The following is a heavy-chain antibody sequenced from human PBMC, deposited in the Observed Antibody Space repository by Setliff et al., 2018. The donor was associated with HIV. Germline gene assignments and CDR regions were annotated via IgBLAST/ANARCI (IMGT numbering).Heavy chain of an antibody. D-gene: IGHD5-18*01. J-gene: IGHJ4*02. V-gene: IGHV4-39*07. CDR2: SYYSGST. CDR3: ARVGLPYNSGRLDQ. Sequence: PSETLSLTCTVSGGSISSSSYYWGWIRQPPGKGLEWIGSSYYSGSTDHNPSLKRRVSISLDTSKNQFSLRLNSATAADTAVYYCARVGLPYNSGRLDQWGQGSLVTVSS. CDR1: GGSISSSSYY.